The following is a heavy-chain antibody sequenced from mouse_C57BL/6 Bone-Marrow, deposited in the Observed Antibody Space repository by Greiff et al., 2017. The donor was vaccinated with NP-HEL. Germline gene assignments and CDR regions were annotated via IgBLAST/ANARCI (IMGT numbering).Heavy chain of an antibody. J-gene: IGHJ2*01. Sequence: EVQGVESGGGLVKPGGSLKLSCAASGFTFSSYAMSWVRQTPEKRLEWVATISDGGSYTYYPDNVKGRFTISRDNAKNNLYLQMSHLKSEDTAMYYCARDQTTVAFDYWGKGTTRTVSS. CDR2: ISDGGSYT. V-gene: IGHV5-4*01. CDR1: GFTFSSYA. CDR3: ARDQTTVAFDY. D-gene: IGHD1-1*01.